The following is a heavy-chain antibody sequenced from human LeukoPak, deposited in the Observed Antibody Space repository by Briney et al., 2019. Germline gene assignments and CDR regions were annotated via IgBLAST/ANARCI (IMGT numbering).Heavy chain of an antibody. J-gene: IGHJ4*02. V-gene: IGHV3-30-3*01. CDR2: VSGDGSTE. Sequence: GGSLRLSCEASGFTFSSYSMHWVRQAPDKGLEWVAVVSGDGSTEYYADSVKGRFTISRDNSKKTLYLQMNSLRAEDTAVYYCAKVAIAIDYYFDYWGQGNMVTVSS. D-gene: IGHD6-13*01. CDR3: AKVAIAIDYYFDY. CDR1: GFTFSSYS.